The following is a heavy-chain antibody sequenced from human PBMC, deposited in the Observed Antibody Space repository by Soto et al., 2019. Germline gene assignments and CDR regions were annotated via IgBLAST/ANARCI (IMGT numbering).Heavy chain of an antibody. CDR3: ARGGHYYGSGSYYNVKNYYYGMDV. CDR2: INHSGST. D-gene: IGHD3-10*01. V-gene: IGHV4-34*01. J-gene: IGHJ6*02. CDR1: GGSFSGYY. Sequence: SETLSLPCAVYGGSFSGYYWSWIRQPPGKGLEWIGEINHSGSTNYNPSLKSRVTISVDTSKNQFSLKLSSVTAADTAVYYCARGGHYYGSGSYYNVKNYYYGMDVWGQGTTVTVSS.